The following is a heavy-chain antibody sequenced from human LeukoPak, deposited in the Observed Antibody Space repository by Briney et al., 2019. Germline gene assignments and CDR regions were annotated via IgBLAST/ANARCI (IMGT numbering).Heavy chain of an antibody. CDR3: ARGSYYYDSTGYYFDY. D-gene: IGHD3-22*01. J-gene: IGHJ4*02. CDR2: IYYRGST. Sequence: SEALSLTCTVSGDSLKSGDNYWSWVRQSPGTGLEWIGYIYYRGSTSYNPSLKSRITLSVDTSKNQFSLTLSSVTAADTAVYYCARGSYYYDSTGYYFDYWGQGTLVSVSS. CDR1: GDSLKSGDNY. V-gene: IGHV4-30-4*01.